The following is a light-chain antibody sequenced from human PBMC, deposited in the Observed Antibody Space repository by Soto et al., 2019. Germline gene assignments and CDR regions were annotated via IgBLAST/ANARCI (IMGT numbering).Light chain of an antibody. J-gene: IGLJ1*01. CDR2: DVS. Sequence: SELTQPASVSGSPGQSITISCTGTSSDVGGYNYVSWYQQHPGKAPKLMIYDVSNRPSGVSNRFSGSKSGNTASLTISGLQAEDEADYYCSSYTSSSTQVFGTGTKVTVL. CDR1: SSDVGGYNY. V-gene: IGLV2-14*01. CDR3: SSYTSSSTQV.